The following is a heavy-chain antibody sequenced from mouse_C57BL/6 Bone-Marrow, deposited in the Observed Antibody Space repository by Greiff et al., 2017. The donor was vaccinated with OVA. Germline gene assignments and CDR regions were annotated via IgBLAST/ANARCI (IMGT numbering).Heavy chain of an antibody. Sequence: EVKVEESGGGLVQPGGSMKLSCVASGFTFSNYWMNWVRQSPEKGLEWVAQIRLKSDNYATHYAESVKGRFTISRDDFKSSVYLQMNNLRAEDTGIYYCTLYYAMDYWGQGTSVTVSS. CDR1: GFTFSNYW. V-gene: IGHV6-3*01. CDR3: TLYYAMDY. J-gene: IGHJ4*01. CDR2: IRLKSDNYAT.